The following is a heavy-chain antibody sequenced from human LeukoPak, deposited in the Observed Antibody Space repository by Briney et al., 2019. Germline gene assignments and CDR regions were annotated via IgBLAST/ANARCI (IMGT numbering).Heavy chain of an antibody. J-gene: IGHJ5*02. V-gene: IGHV4-4*07. Sequence: SETLSLTCTVSGGSISSYYWSWIRQPAGKGLEWIGRIYTSGSTNYNPSLKSRVTMSVDTSKNQFSLKLSSVTAADTAVYYCAREWITIFGVVIISNWFDPWGQGTLVTVSS. D-gene: IGHD3-3*01. CDR3: AREWITIFGVVIISNWFDP. CDR2: IYTSGST. CDR1: GGSISSYY.